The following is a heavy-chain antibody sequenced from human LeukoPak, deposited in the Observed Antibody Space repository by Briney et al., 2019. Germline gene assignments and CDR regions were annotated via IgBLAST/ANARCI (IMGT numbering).Heavy chain of an antibody. V-gene: IGHV4-38-2*02. CDR2: FYHSGIT. D-gene: IGHD3-22*01. CDR3: AKDSSVYYYDSRNFDY. J-gene: IGHJ4*02. CDR1: GYSISSGYF. Sequence: SETLSLTCTVSGYSISSGYFWGWIRQPPGKGLEWIGSFYHSGITYYNPSLKSRVTISVEMSKNQFSLKLSSVTAADTAVYYCAKDSSVYYYDSRNFDYWGQGTLVTVSS.